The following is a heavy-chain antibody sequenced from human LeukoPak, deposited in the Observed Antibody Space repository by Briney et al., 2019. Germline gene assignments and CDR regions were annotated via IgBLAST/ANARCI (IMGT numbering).Heavy chain of an antibody. J-gene: IGHJ5*02. CDR2: IRNDGNTE. CDR3: AASTTVEQWIDP. Sequence: PGGSLRLSCVASGFIFSNYGMHWVRQAPGKGLEWVSFIRNDGNTENYADSVKGRFTISRNNSKNTVFLQMNSLRSEDTAVYYCAASTTVEQWIDPWGEGSLVTVSS. D-gene: IGHD4-23*01. V-gene: IGHV3-30*02. CDR1: GFIFSNYG.